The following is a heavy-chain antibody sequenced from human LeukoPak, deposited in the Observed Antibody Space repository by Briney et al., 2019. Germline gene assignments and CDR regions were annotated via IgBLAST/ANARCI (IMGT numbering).Heavy chain of an antibody. Sequence: SVKVSCKASGGTFSSYAISWMRQAPGQGLEWMGGIIPIFGTANYAQKFQGRVTITTDESTRTAYMELSSLRSEDTAVYYCAQGACSSTSCELNSWGQGTLVTVSS. D-gene: IGHD2-2*01. CDR3: AQGACSSTSCELNS. CDR2: IIPIFGTA. CDR1: GGTFSSYA. J-gene: IGHJ4*02. V-gene: IGHV1-69*05.